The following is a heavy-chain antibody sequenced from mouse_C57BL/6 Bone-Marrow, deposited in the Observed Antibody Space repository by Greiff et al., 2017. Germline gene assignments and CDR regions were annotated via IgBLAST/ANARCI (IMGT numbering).Heavy chain of an antibody. J-gene: IGHJ2*01. D-gene: IGHD1-1*01. CDR2: ISSGGSYT. CDR1: GFTFSSYG. Sequence: EVMLVESGGDLVKPGGSLKLSCAASGFTFSSYGMSWVRQTPDKRLEWVATISSGGSYTYYPDSVEGRFTISRDNAKNTLYLQMSSLKSEDTAMYYCARQRYYYGSSLYYFDYWGQGTTLTVSS. CDR3: ARQRYYYGSSLYYFDY. V-gene: IGHV5-6*01.